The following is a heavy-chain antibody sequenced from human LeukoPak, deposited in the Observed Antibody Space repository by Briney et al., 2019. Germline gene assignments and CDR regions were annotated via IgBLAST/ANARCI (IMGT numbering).Heavy chain of an antibody. CDR3: ARGLFLSGYLDAFDM. Sequence: GGSLRLSCAASGFTFDDYAMHWVRQAPGKGLEWVSLIYGDGRTSYADSVKGRCTISRDNSKNTLDLQVNSLRVEDAAVYYCARGLFLSGYLDAFDMWGQGTVVTVSS. V-gene: IGHV3-53*01. CDR1: GFTFDDYA. CDR2: IYGDGRT. D-gene: IGHD3-22*01. J-gene: IGHJ3*02.